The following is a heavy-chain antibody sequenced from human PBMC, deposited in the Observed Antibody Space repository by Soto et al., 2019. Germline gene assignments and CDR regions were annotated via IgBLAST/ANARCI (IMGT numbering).Heavy chain of an antibody. CDR3: AKCQVPDCGDADFDY. V-gene: IGHV3-23*01. CDR2: ISGSGGST. D-gene: IGHD4-17*01. J-gene: IGHJ4*02. CDR1: GFTFSRYA. Sequence: PGGSLRLSCAASGFTFSRYAMSWVRQAPGKGLEWVSAISGSGGSTYYADSVKGRFTISRDNSKNTLYLQMNSLRAEDTAVYYCAKCQVPDCGDADFDYWGQGTLVTVSS.